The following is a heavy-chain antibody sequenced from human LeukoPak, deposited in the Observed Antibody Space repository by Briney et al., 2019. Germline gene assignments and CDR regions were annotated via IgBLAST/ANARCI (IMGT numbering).Heavy chain of an antibody. D-gene: IGHD6-19*01. CDR1: GYSFTNYW. CDR3: ARHLHTAVAGVGY. J-gene: IGHJ4*02. CDR2: IHPGDSDT. Sequence: GESLKISCKGSGYSFTNYWIGWVRQMPGKGLEWMGIIHPGDSDTRYSPSFQGQVTISADKSISTAYLQWSSLKASDTAMYYCARHLHTAVAGVGYWGQGTLVTVSS. V-gene: IGHV5-51*01.